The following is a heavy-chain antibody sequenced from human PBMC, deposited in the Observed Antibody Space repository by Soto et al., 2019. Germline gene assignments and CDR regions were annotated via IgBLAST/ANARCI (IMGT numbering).Heavy chain of an antibody. J-gene: IGHJ5*02. V-gene: IGHV1-18*01. CDR3: ARDSHSPHLTGYSSGWYEFDP. D-gene: IGHD6-19*01. CDR1: GYTFTSYG. CDR2: ISAYNGNT. Sequence: ASVKVSCKASGYTFTSYGISWVRHAPGQGLEWMGWISAYNGNTNYAQKLQGRVPMTTDTSTSTAYMELRSLRSDDTAVYYCARDSHSPHLTGYSSGWYEFDPWGQGTLVTVSS.